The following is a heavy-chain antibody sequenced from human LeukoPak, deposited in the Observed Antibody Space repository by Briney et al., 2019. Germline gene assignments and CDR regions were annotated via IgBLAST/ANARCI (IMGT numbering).Heavy chain of an antibody. CDR3: ARENDRYGRIDY. CDR1: GGSISSYY. D-gene: IGHD5-18*01. J-gene: IGHJ4*02. V-gene: IGHV4-59*01. Sequence: SETLSLTCTVSGGSISSYYWSWIRQPPGKGLEWIGYIYSSGGTNYNPSLKSRVTISEDTSKNQFSLKLSSVTAADTAVYYCARENDRYGRIDYWGQGTLVTVSS. CDR2: IYSSGGT.